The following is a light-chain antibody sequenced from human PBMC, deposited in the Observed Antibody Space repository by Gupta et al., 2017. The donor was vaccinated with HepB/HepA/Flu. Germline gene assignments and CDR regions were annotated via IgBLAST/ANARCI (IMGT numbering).Light chain of an antibody. CDR3: CSYAGSCTDV. J-gene: IGLJ1*01. V-gene: IGLV2-11*01. CDR1: SSDVGGYNY. CDR2: DVS. Sequence: QSALPQPRSVSGSPGQSITTSCTGTSSDVGGYNYVSWYQQHPGNAPKLMIDDVSKRPSGVPERFSGSKSGNTASLTISGLQAEDEADYYCCSYAGSCTDVFGTGTKLTVL.